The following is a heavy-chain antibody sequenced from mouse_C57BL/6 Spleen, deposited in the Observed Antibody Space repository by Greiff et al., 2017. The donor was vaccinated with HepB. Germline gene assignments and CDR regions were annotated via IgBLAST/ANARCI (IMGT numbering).Heavy chain of an antibody. V-gene: IGHV1-55*01. D-gene: IGHD1-1*01. CDR1: GYTFTSYW. Sequence: VQLQQSGAELVKPGASVKMSCKASGYTFTSYWLTWVKQRPGQGLEWIGDIYPGSGSTNYNEKFKSKATLTVDTSSSTAYMQLSSLTSEDSAVYYCARNYYGSPFAYWGQRTLVTVSA. CDR3: ARNYYGSPFAY. CDR2: IYPGSGST. J-gene: IGHJ3*01.